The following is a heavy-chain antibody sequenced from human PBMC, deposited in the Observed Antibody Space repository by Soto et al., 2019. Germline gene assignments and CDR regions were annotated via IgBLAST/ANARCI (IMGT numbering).Heavy chain of an antibody. V-gene: IGHV3-53*04. CDR3: ARRTGGYSLYYYYYMDV. D-gene: IGHD5-18*01. CDR1: GFIVSSNY. Sequence: EVQLVESGGGLVQPGGSLRLSCAASGFIVSSNYMSWVRQAPGKGLEWVSVIYSGGSTYYADSVKGRFTISRHNSKNTLYLQMNSLRAEDTAVYYCARRTGGYSLYYYYYMDVWGKGTTVTVSS. J-gene: IGHJ6*03. CDR2: IYSGGST.